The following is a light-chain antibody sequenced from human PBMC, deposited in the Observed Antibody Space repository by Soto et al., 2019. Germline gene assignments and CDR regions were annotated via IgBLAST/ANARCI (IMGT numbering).Light chain of an antibody. Sequence: EIGLTQSPGTLSLSPGERATLSCRASQSVSSSHLAWYQQKPGQAPRLLIYGASSRATGIPDRFSGSGSGTDFTLTISRLEPEDFAVYYCQQYGSSPVTFGPGTKVEIK. CDR1: QSVSSSH. CDR2: GAS. CDR3: QQYGSSPVT. V-gene: IGKV3-20*01. J-gene: IGKJ3*01.